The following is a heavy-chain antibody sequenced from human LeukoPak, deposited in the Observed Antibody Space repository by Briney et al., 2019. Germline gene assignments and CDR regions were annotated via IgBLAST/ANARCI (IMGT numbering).Heavy chain of an antibody. CDR1: GYTFTGYY. CDR3: ARGSGKQWLVWFDY. D-gene: IGHD6-19*01. CDR2: INPNSGGT. V-gene: IGHV1-2*02. J-gene: IGHJ4*02. Sequence: GASVKVSCKASGYTFTGYYIHWVRQAPGQGLEWMGWINPNSGGTYYAQKFQGRLTMTRDTSISTAYMELSRLRSDDTAVYYCARGSGKQWLVWFDYWGQGTLVAVSS.